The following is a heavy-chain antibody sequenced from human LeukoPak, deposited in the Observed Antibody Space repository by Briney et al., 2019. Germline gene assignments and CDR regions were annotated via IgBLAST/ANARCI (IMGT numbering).Heavy chain of an antibody. J-gene: IGHJ4*02. V-gene: IGHV3-74*03. Sequence: PGGSLRLSCAASGFTFSDYYMSWIRQAPGKGLVWVSLINSDGSSTMYADSVKGRFTISRDNAKNTLYLQMNSLRAEDTAVYYCARKSPEDLDYWGQGTLVTVSS. CDR2: INSDGSST. CDR1: GFTFSDYY. D-gene: IGHD1-14*01. CDR3: ARKSPEDLDY.